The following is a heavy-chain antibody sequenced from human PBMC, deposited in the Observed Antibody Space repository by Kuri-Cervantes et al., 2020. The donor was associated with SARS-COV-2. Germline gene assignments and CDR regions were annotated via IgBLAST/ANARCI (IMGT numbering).Heavy chain of an antibody. D-gene: IGHD6-6*01. J-gene: IGHJ3*02. CDR3: ARQGGIAARLYAFDI. CDR2: IYHSGST. V-gene: IGHV4-38-2*01. CDR1: GFTFSSYW. Sequence: ESLKISCAASGFTFSSYWMSWVRQAPGKGLEWIGSIYHSGSTYYNPSLKSRVTISVDTSKNQFSLKLSSVTAADTAVYYCARQGGIAARLYAFDIWGQGTMVTVSS.